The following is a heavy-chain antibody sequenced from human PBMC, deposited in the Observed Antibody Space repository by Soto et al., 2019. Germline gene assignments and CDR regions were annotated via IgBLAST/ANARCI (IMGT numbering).Heavy chain of an antibody. V-gene: IGHV5-51*01. CDR1: GYSFTSYW. J-gene: IGHJ4*02. CDR2: IYPGDSDT. CDR3: ARIEYSAYEPLDY. Sequence: GESLKISCKGSGYSFTSYWIGWVLQMPGKGLEWMGIIYPGDSDTRYSPSFQGQVTISAEKSISTAYLQWSSLKASDTAMYYCARIEYSAYEPLDYWGQGTLVTVSS. D-gene: IGHD5-12*01.